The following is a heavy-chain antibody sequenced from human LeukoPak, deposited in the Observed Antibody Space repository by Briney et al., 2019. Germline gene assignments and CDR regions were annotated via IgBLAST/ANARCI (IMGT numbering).Heavy chain of an antibody. CDR3: ARGRCSGGSCYSSNWFDP. CDR1: GGSFSGYY. J-gene: IGHJ5*02. CDR2: INHSGST. D-gene: IGHD2-15*01. V-gene: IGHV4-34*01. Sequence: SETLSLTCAVYGGSFSGYYWSWIRQPPGKGLEWIGEINHSGSTNYNPSLKSRVTISVDTSKNQFSLKLSSVTAADTAVYYCARGRCSGGSCYSSNWFDPCGQGTLVTVSS.